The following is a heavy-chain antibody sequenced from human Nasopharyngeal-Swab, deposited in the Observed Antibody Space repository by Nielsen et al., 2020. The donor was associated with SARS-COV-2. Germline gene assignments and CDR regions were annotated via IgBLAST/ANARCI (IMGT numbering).Heavy chain of an antibody. D-gene: IGHD1-26*01. CDR3: VRQWEFQTFDH. Sequence: GESLKISCAVSGFTFSNAWMNWVRQAPGKGLEWVAVIWYDGTKSYYGDSMKGRFTISRDNSNNVVYLQMNSLRAEDTAVYYCVRQWEFQTFDHWGLGTLVTVSS. J-gene: IGHJ4*02. CDR1: GFTFSNAW. V-gene: IGHV3-33*01. CDR2: IWYDGTKS.